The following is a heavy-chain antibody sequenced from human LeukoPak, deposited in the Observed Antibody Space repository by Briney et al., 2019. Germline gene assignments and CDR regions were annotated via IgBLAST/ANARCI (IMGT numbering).Heavy chain of an antibody. CDR3: AKGFYCSSSTCLDY. Sequence: PGGSLRLSCAVSGFTFSSYWMSWVRQAPGKGLEWVAKIKQGGSEKYYVDSVKGRFTISRDNSKNTLYLQMNSLRAEDTAVYYCAKGFYCSSSTCLDYWGQGTLVTVSS. CDR2: IKQGGSEK. D-gene: IGHD2-2*01. J-gene: IGHJ4*02. V-gene: IGHV3-7*03. CDR1: GFTFSSYW.